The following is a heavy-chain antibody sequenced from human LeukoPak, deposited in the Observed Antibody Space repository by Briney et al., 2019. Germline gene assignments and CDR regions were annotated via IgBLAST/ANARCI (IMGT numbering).Heavy chain of an antibody. CDR1: GGSLSSYY. CDR2: IYHSGST. D-gene: IGHD3-16*02. J-gene: IGHJ5*02. Sequence: SETLSLTCTVSGGSLSSYYWSWIRQPPGKGLEWIGYIYHSGSTYYNPSLKSRVTISVDRSKNQFSLKLSSVTAADTAVYYCARGGLRLGELSSWGQGTLVTVSS. V-gene: IGHV4-59*12. CDR3: ARGGLRLGELSS.